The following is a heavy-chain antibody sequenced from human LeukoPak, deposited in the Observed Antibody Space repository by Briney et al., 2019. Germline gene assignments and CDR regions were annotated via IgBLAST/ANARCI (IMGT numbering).Heavy chain of an antibody. CDR3: ASRSYTVAREQAFFDP. CDR2: ISGSGGST. D-gene: IGHD4-23*01. J-gene: IGHJ5*02. Sequence: GGSLRLSCAASGFTFSSYAMSWVRQAPGKGLEWVSAISGSGGSTYYADSVRGRFTISRDNSKNTLYLQMNSLRAEDTAVYYCASRSYTVAREQAFFDPWGQGTLVTVSS. CDR1: GFTFSSYA. V-gene: IGHV3-23*01.